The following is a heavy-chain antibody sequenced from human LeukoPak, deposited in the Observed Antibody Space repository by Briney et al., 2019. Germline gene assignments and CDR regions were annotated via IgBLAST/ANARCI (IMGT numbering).Heavy chain of an antibody. CDR1: GYTFTSYG. J-gene: IGHJ3*02. CDR3: AREPGYYDSPDAFDI. CDR2: ISAYNGNT. Sequence: GASVKVSCKASGYTFTSYGISWVRQAPGQGLEWMGWISAYNGNTNYAQKLQGRVTMTTDTSTSTAYMELRSLRSDDTAVYYCAREPGYYDSPDAFDIWGQGTMVTVSS. V-gene: IGHV1-18*01. D-gene: IGHD3-22*01.